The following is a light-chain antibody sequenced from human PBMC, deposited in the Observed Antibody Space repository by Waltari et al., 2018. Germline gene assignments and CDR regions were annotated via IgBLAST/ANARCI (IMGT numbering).Light chain of an antibody. J-gene: IGKJ4*01. CDR2: GAS. Sequence: EIVLTQSPGTLSLSPGARATLPCRASPRVSSSYLAWYQQKLGQAPRLLIYGASSRPTGIPDRVSGSGSGTDFTLTISRLEPEDFAVYYCQQYGSSPALTFGGGTKVEIK. V-gene: IGKV3-20*01. CDR1: PRVSSSY. CDR3: QQYGSSPALT.